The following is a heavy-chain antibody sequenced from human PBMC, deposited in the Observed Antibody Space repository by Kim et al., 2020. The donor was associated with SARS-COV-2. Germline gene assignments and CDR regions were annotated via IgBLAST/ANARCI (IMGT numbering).Heavy chain of an antibody. D-gene: IGHD3-10*01. CDR2: ISYDGSNK. V-gene: IGHV3-30-3*01. CDR3: ARVTWVYYGSGSYYNVGGMDV. J-gene: IGHJ6*02. CDR1: GFTFSSYA. Sequence: GGSLRLSCAASGFTFSSYAMHWVRQAPGKGLEWVAVISYDGSNKYYADSVKGRFIISRDNSKNTLYLQMNSLRAEDTAVYYCARVTWVYYGSGSYYNVGGMDVWGQGTTVTVSS.